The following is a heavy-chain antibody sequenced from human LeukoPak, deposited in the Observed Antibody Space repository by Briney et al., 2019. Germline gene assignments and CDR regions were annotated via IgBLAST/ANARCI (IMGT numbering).Heavy chain of an antibody. CDR3: ARGVVIAPQTFDY. D-gene: IGHD2-21*01. CDR2: IYYSGST. CDR1: GDSISSFY. V-gene: IGHV4-59*01. Sequence: SETLSLTCTVSGDSISSFYWTWIRQPPGKGLEWIGYIYYSGSTNYNPSLKSRVTISVDTSKNQFSLKLSSVTAADTAVYYCARGVVIAPQTFDYWGQGTLVTVSS. J-gene: IGHJ4*02.